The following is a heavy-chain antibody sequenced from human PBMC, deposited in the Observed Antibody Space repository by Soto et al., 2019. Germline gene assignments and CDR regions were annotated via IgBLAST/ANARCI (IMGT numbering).Heavy chain of an antibody. V-gene: IGHV1-46*01. Sequence: QVQLVQSGAEVKKPGASVKVSCKASGYTFTSYYMHWVRQAPGQGLEWMGIINPSGGSTSYAQKFQGRVTMTRDTSTSTVYXELSSLRSEDXAVYYCXRDXMIYLSTYGMDVWGQGTTVTVSS. J-gene: IGHJ6*02. CDR2: INPSGGST. CDR1: GYTFTSYY. D-gene: IGHD2-8*01. CDR3: XRDXMIYLSTYGMDV.